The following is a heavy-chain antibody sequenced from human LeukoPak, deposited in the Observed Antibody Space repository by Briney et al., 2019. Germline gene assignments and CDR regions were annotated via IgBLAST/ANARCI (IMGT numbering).Heavy chain of an antibody. CDR1: GFTFSNYW. CDR3: AKDHLYYYDS. D-gene: IGHD3-22*01. J-gene: IGHJ4*02. V-gene: IGHV3-7*01. Sequence: PGGSLRLSCAASGFTFSNYWMSWVRQAPGKGLEWVANIKQDGSEKYYVDSVKGRFTISRDNAKNSLYLQMNSLRAEDTAVYYCAKDHLYYYDSWGQGTLVTVSS. CDR2: IKQDGSEK.